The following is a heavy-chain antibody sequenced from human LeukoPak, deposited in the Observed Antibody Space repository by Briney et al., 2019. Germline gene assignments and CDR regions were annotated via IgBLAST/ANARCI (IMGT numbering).Heavy chain of an antibody. D-gene: IGHD3-3*01. J-gene: IGHJ5*02. V-gene: IGHV3-23*01. CDR3: ARDRYDFWSGSPSPA. CDR2: ISGSGGST. CDR1: GFTFSTYA. Sequence: GGSLRLSCAASGFTFSTYAMSWVRQAPGKGLEWVSGISGSGGSTYYAGSVKGRFTISRDNAKNSLYLQMNSLRAEDTAVYYCARDRYDFWSGSPSPAWGQGTLVTVSS.